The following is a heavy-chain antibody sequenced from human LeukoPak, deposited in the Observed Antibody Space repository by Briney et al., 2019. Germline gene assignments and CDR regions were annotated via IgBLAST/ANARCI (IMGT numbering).Heavy chain of an antibody. Sequence: QPGGSLRLSCEASGFPFSSYAMSWVRQAPGKGLGWVSAISGSGGSTYYADSVKGRFTISRDNSKNTLYLQMNSLRAEDTAVYYCAKGPGTYEFWSGHDYWGQGTLVTVS. CDR2: ISGSGGST. D-gene: IGHD3-3*01. V-gene: IGHV3-23*01. CDR3: AKGPGTYEFWSGHDY. J-gene: IGHJ4*02. CDR1: GFPFSSYA.